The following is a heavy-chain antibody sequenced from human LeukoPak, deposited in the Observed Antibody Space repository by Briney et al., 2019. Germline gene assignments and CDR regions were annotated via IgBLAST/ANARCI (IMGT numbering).Heavy chain of an antibody. J-gene: IGHJ5*02. CDR3: ARDKQLASFDP. CDR2: IYTSGST. CDR1: GGAINRFY. Sequence: PFGTPFLPRTVSGGAINRFYLSLVRQAPREGLGWIGRIYTSGSTNYNPSLKSRVTMSVDTSKNQFSLKLSSVTAADTAVYYCARDKQLASFDPWGQGTLVTVSS. D-gene: IGHD6-6*01. V-gene: IGHV4-4*07.